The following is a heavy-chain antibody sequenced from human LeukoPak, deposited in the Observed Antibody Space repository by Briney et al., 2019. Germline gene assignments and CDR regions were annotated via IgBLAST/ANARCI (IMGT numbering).Heavy chain of an antibody. J-gene: IGHJ4*02. D-gene: IGHD3-10*01. CDR1: GFTFGSYA. CDR3: AKYTSGSSYSGRDQ. CDR2: IVCSAVST. V-gene: IGHV3-23*01. Sequence: GGSLRLSCSGPGFTFGSYAMSWVRQAPGKGLEWVSTIVCSAVSTYYEDTENGRFTISRDDSKNTVYLQMNGLGGVDTAVYACAKYTSGSSYSGRDQWGRGTLVSVSS.